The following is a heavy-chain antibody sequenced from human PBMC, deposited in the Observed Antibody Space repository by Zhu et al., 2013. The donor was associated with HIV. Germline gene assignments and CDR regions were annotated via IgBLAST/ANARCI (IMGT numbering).Heavy chain of an antibody. D-gene: IGHD5-18*01. Sequence: QVQLVQSGAEVKKPGASVKVSCKASGYTFTSYYMHWVRQAPGQGLEWMGIINPNGGYTSYAQNFQGRVTMTRDTSTSIVYMELSSLRSEDTAVYYCAREERGNSYGFSWGQGTLVTVSS. J-gene: IGHJ5*02. CDR1: GYTFTSYY. CDR2: INPNGGYT. V-gene: IGHV1-46*03. CDR3: AREERGNSYGFS.